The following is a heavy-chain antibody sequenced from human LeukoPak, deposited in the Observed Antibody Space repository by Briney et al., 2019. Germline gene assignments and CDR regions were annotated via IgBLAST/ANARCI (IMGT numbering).Heavy chain of an antibody. CDR2: ITGDASGT. V-gene: IGHV3-43*02. J-gene: IGHJ4*02. CDR3: AKERSSGWPFDY. Sequence: SGGSLRLSCAASGVTFGDYAMHWVRHAPGKSLEWVSFITGDASGTHYADSVKGRFTISRDNSRNSLYLQMNSLRADDTAVYYCAKERSSGWPFDYWGQGTLVTVSS. CDR1: GVTFGDYA. D-gene: IGHD6-19*01.